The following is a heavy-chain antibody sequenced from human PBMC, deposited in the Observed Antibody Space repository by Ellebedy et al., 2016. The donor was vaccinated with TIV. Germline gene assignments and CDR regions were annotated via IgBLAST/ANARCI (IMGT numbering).Heavy chain of an antibody. D-gene: IGHD2-21*01. V-gene: IGHV4-34*01. J-gene: IGHJ3*01. CDR2: INDSGST. CDR3: ARFRPHCFTDDCYLNAFEY. Sequence: SETLSLTXAVYGGSSSDYFSRWLRLSTGKGLQWFGEINDSGSTKYTPSLRGRVTISGDTAKNQVSLHLTSVTAADTAVYFCARFRPHCFTDDCYLNAFEYWGHGTAVTVSS. CDR1: GGSSSDYF.